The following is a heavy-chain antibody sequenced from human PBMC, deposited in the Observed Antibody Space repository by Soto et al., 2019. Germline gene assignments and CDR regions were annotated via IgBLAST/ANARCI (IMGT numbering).Heavy chain of an antibody. CDR3: ARGNTRNWFDF. CDR2: VYYSGST. J-gene: IGHJ5*01. CDR1: GASISSSY. V-gene: IGHV4-59*01. Sequence: SETLSLTCTVSGASISSSYWSWIRQSPGKGLEWIGYVYYSGSTNYNPSLKSRVTMSVDTSKSHFSLKLSSVTAADTAVYYCARGNTRNWFDFWGQGTLVTVS.